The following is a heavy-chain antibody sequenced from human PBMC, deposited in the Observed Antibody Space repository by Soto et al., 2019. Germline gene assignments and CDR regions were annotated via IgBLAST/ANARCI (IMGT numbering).Heavy chain of an antibody. CDR3: AGHGSN. V-gene: IGHV4-39*01. CDR1: GVSISNSSYY. Sequence: SETLSLTCTVSGVSISNSSYYWGWIRRPPGKGLEWIGTIYYSGITYYNPSLKSRVTISVDTSKNQFSLKLTSVTAADTAVYSCAGHGSNWGQGTLVTVSS. J-gene: IGHJ4*02. CDR2: IYYSGIT.